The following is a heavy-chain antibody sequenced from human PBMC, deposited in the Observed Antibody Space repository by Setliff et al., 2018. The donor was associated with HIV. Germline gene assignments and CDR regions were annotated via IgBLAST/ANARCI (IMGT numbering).Heavy chain of an antibody. CDR2: IYYDGRT. J-gene: IGHJ2*01. V-gene: IGHV4-39*07. CDR3: ARDPTTVTSRWYFDL. D-gene: IGHD4-17*01. Sequence: SETLSLTCTVSGGSIRTGAYYWGWIRQPPGKGLEWIGSIYYDGRTFYKPSLKSRLTISVDTSKNQFSLKLNSVTAADTALYYCARDPTTVTSRWYFDLWGRGTLVTVPQ. CDR1: GGSIRTGAYY.